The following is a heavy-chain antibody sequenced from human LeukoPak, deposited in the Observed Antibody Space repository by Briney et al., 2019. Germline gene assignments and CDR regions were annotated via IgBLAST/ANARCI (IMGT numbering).Heavy chain of an antibody. CDR1: GGSFCGYY. CDR2: INHSGST. J-gene: IGHJ6*03. D-gene: IGHD3-16*02. V-gene: IGHV4-34*01. Sequence: SETLSLTCAVYGGSFCGYYWSWIRQPPGKGLEWIGEINHSGSTNYNPSLKRRVTISVDTSKNQFSLNLSSVTAADTAVYYCARLTKNDSGSFRFGKKKRGYMDVWGKGTTVTISS. CDR3: ARLTKNDSGSFRFGKKKRGYMDV.